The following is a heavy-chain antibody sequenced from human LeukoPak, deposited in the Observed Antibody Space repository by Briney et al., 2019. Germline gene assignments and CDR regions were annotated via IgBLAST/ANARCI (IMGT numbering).Heavy chain of an antibody. CDR1: GGSFGGYY. D-gene: IGHD6-6*01. Sequence: PSETLSLTCAVYGGSFGGYYWSWIRQPPGKGLEWIGEINHSGSTNYNPSLKSRVTISVDTSKNQFSLKLSSVTAADTAVYYCASLRYSSSRPNYYYYYMDVWGKGTTVTVSS. CDR2: INHSGST. V-gene: IGHV4-34*01. CDR3: ASLRYSSSRPNYYYYYMDV. J-gene: IGHJ6*03.